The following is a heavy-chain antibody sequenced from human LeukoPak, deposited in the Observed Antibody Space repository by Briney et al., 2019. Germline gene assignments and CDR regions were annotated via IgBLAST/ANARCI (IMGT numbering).Heavy chain of an antibody. CDR2: IYTSGST. V-gene: IGHV4-61*02. Sequence: PSETLSLTCTVSGGSISNTGDYWGWLRQPPGKGLEWIGRIYTSGSTNYNPSLKSRVTISVNTSKNQFSLKLSSVTAADTAVYYCARGLPDTDTYYYYYYYMDVWGKGTTVTVSS. CDR1: GGSISNTGDY. J-gene: IGHJ6*03. CDR3: ARGLPDTDTYYYYYYYMDV. D-gene: IGHD5-18*01.